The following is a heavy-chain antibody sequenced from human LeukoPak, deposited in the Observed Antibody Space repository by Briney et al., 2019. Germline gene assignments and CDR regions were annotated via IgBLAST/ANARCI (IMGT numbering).Heavy chain of an antibody. J-gene: IGHJ4*02. CDR2: ISGSGTI. Sequence: GGSLRLSCVASAFTFSSYAMSWVRQAPGKGLEWVSVISGSGTIYYADSVKGRFTISRDNSKNTLYLQMNSLRADDTALYYCAKAHYPYSSGWFYFDSWGQGTLATVSS. CDR3: AKAHYPYSSGWFYFDS. D-gene: IGHD6-19*01. CDR1: AFTFSSYA. V-gene: IGHV3-23*01.